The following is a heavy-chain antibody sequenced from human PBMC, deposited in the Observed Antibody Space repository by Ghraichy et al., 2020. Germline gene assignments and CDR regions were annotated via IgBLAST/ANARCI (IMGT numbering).Heavy chain of an antibody. CDR2: ISGSGDST. V-gene: IGHV3-23*01. J-gene: IGHJ4*02. CDR1: GFNFRSYA. D-gene: IGHD7-27*01. CDR3: ARRAANWGFFDC. Sequence: GGSLRLSCAASGFNFRSYALRSLPQAPWTGLEWVSTISGSGDSTYYADSVKGRFTISTDSSKNTLYLQMNSLRAADTALYYCARRAANWGFFDCWGQGTLIT.